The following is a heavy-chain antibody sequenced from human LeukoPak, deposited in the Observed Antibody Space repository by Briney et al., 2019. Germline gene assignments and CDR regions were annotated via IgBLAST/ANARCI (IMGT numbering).Heavy chain of an antibody. Sequence: GASVKVSFKASGYTFTGYYMHWVRQAPGQGLEWMGWINPNSGGTNYAQKFQGRVTMTRDTSISTAYMELSRLRSDDTAVYYCARDILGGTDPGYNWFDPWGQGTLVTVSS. J-gene: IGHJ5*02. D-gene: IGHD1-26*01. CDR1: GYTFTGYY. V-gene: IGHV1-2*02. CDR2: INPNSGGT. CDR3: ARDILGGTDPGYNWFDP.